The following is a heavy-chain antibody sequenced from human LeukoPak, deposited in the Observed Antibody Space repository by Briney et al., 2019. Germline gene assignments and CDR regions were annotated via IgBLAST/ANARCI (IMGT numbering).Heavy chain of an antibody. CDR1: GFTFTSYD. CDR2: ISAYNGNT. Sequence: ASVKVSCKASGFTFTSYDINWVRQAPGQGLEWMGWISAYNGNTNYAQKLQGRVTMTTDTSTSTACMELRSLRSDDTAVYYCARDSSGDLFDYWGQGTLVTVSS. J-gene: IGHJ4*02. CDR3: ARDSSGDLFDY. V-gene: IGHV1-18*01. D-gene: IGHD7-27*01.